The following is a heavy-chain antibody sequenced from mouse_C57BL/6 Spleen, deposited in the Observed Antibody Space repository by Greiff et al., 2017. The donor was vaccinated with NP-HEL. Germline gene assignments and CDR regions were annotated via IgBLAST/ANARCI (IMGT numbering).Heavy chain of an antibody. J-gene: IGHJ1*03. D-gene: IGHD4-1*01. CDR1: GYAFSSYW. CDR3: ARGWDVRYFDV. V-gene: IGHV1-80*01. CDR2: IYPGDGDT. Sequence: VKLMESGAELVKPGASVKISCKASGYAFSSYWMNWVKQRPGKGLEWIGQIYPGDGDTNYNGKFKGKATLTADKSSSTAYMQLSSLTSEDSAVYFCARGWDVRYFDVWGTGTTVTVSS.